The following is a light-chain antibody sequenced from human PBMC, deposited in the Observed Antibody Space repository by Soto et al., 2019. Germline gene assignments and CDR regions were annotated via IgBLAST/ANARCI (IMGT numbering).Light chain of an antibody. Sequence: EIVLTQSPGPLSFAPGERATLSCRARQSFSSSYLAWYQQKPGQAPSLLIYGASSRTTGIPDRFSGSGCGTDLTLTISRLEPEYLAVYYCQYYGNSEGVFTFGPGTKVDIK. CDR1: QSFSSSY. CDR2: GAS. J-gene: IGKJ3*01. CDR3: QYYGNSEGVFT. V-gene: IGKV3-20*01.